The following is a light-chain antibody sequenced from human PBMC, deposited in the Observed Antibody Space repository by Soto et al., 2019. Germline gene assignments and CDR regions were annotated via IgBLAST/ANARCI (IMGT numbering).Light chain of an antibody. V-gene: IGKV1-12*01. CDR2: AAS. CDR1: QGISNW. J-gene: IGKJ2*01. CDR3: QQAYSLPVT. Sequence: DIQLTQSPSSVSASVGDRVTLTCRASQGISNWLAWYQQKPGKAPKLLISAASTLQGGVPSRFSGSCSGTDFTLTITRLQAEDFATYFCQQAYSLPVTFGQGTKLEIK.